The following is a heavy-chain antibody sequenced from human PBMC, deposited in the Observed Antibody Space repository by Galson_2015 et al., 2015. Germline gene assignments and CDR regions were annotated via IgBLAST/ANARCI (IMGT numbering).Heavy chain of an antibody. CDR2: IRSKAYGGTT. CDR3: TRAMTTVTIDAFDI. V-gene: IGHV3-49*03. Sequence: SLRLSCAASGFTFGDYAMSWFRQAPGKGLEWVGFIRSKAYGGTTEYAASVKGRFTISRDDSKSIAYLQMNSLKTEDTALYSCTRAMTTVTIDAFDIWGQGTMVTVSS. J-gene: IGHJ3*02. D-gene: IGHD4-17*01. CDR1: GFTFGDYA.